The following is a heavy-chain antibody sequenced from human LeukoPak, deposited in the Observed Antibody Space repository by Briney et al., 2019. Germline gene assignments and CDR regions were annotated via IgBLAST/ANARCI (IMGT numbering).Heavy chain of an antibody. D-gene: IGHD6-19*01. CDR3: ARDASSGFLSYSDY. CDR1: GFSFSSYG. V-gene: IGHV3-48*03. CDR2: ISNTGRTI. J-gene: IGHJ4*02. Sequence: GGSLRLSCAAPGFSFSSYGMNWVRQPPGKGLEWLSYISNTGRTIYYADSVRGRFTISRDNAKNSLYLQVNSLRAEDTAIYYCARDASSGFLSYSDYWGLGTLVTVSS.